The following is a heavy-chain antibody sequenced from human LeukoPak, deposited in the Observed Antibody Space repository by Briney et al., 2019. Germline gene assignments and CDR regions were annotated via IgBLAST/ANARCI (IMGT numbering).Heavy chain of an antibody. CDR2: ISVSDPGP. D-gene: IGHD2-21*02. CDR1: RFTFSTYA. V-gene: IGHV3-23*01. Sequence: GRSLRPSRAASRFTFSTYAMRWVRQIPGKGLEWVSAISVSDPGPYYADPAKGRSTIPKANPRTTLYLQMNRLRLEHPPGSTCAKGSRGSCRGAYCYSFDNWGQGAVVTVSS. CDR3: AKGSRGSCRGAYCYSFDN. J-gene: IGHJ4*02.